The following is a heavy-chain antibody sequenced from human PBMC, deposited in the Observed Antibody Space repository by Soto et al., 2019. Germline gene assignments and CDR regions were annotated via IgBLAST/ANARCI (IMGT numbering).Heavy chain of an antibody. CDR3: ARDPPYYDILTGYSLGGDY. Sequence: RLSCAASGFTFSDYYMSWIRQAPGKGLEWVSYISSSSSYTNYADSVKGRFTISRDNAKNSLYLQMNSLRAEDTAVYYCARDPPYYDILTGYSLGGDYWGQGTLVTVSS. D-gene: IGHD3-9*01. J-gene: IGHJ4*02. V-gene: IGHV3-11*05. CDR2: ISSSSSYT. CDR1: GFTFSDYY.